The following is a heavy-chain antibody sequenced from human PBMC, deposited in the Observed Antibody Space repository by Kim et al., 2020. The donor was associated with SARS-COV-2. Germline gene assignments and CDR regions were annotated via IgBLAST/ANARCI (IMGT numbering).Heavy chain of an antibody. J-gene: IGHJ3*02. CDR1: GYTFTGYY. D-gene: IGHD3-9*01. CDR3: ARENYDILTGRRDAFDI. CDR2: INPNSGGT. Sequence: ASVKVSCKASGYTFTGYYMHWVRQAPGQGLEWMGWINPNSGGTNYAQKFQGWVTMTRDTSISTAYMELSRLRSDDTAVYYCARENYDILTGRRDAFDIWGQGTMVTVSS. V-gene: IGHV1-2*04.